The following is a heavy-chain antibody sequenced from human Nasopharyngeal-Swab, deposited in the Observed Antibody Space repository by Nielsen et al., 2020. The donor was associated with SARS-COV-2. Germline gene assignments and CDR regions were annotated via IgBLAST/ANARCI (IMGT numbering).Heavy chain of an antibody. CDR3: ARRGTSGWFHDY. D-gene: IGHD6-19*01. V-gene: IGHV3-53*01. CDR1: GFTVSNSY. CDR2: IYRGGNT. Sequence: GESLKISCAASGFTVSNSYMSWVRQAPGKGLEWVSVIYRGGNTYYADSVKGRFTISRDNSKNTLYVQMNSLGAEDTAVYYCARRGTSGWFHDYWGQGTLVTVSS. J-gene: IGHJ4*02.